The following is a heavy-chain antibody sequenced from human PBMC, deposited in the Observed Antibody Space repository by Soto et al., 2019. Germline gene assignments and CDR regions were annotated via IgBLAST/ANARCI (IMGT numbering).Heavy chain of an antibody. CDR1: GFTFSSNY. D-gene: IGHD1-1*01. J-gene: IGHJ4*02. V-gene: IGHV3-53*04. CDR3: ARDGSERGDYYFDY. CDR2: IYSGGST. Sequence: GGSLRLSCAVSGFTFSSNYMSWVRQAPGKGLEWVSVIYSGGSTYYADSVKGRFTVSRHNSKNTLYLQMNSLRAEDTAVYYCARDGSERGDYYFDYWGQGTLVTVSS.